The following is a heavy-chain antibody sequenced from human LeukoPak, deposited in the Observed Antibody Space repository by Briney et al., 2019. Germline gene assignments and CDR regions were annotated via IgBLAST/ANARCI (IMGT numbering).Heavy chain of an antibody. CDR1: GFTFSSCG. CDR3: AGWRGSSWYGAH. V-gene: IGHV3-23*01. D-gene: IGHD6-13*01. Sequence: GGSLRLSCAASGFTFSSCGMSWVRQAPGKGLEWVSVISGSGGSTYFADSVKGRFTISRDNSKNTVYLQMNSLRAEDTALYYCAGWRGSSWYGAHWGQGTLVTVSS. CDR2: ISGSGGST. J-gene: IGHJ4*02.